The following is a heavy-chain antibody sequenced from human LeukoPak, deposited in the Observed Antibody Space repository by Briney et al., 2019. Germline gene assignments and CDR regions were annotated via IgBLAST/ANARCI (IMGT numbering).Heavy chain of an antibody. J-gene: IGHJ4*02. V-gene: IGHV4-34*01. Sequence: PSETLSLTCAVYGGSFSGYYWSWIRQPPGKGLEWIGEINHSGSTNYNPSLKSRVTISVDTSKNQFSLKLSSVTAADTAVYYCASGGDITGDYTDYWGQGTLVTVSS. CDR2: INHSGST. CDR1: GGSFSGYY. CDR3: ASGGDITGDYTDY. D-gene: IGHD7-27*01.